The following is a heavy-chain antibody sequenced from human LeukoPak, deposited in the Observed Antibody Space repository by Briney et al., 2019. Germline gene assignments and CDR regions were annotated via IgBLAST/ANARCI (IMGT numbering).Heavy chain of an antibody. CDR2: VSADGSST. V-gene: IGHV3-74*01. CDR3: ARGPINSNPGT. D-gene: IGHD2/OR15-2a*01. Sequence: GGSLRLSCAASGFTFSTYCMHWVRQAPGKGLVWVSRVSADGSSTTSADSVKGRFTISRDNAKNTLYLQMNSLRAEDTVIYYCARGPINSNPGTWGQGTLVTVSS. J-gene: IGHJ5*02. CDR1: GFTFSTYC.